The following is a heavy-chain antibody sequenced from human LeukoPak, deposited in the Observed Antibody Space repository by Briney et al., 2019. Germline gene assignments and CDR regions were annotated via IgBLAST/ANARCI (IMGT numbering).Heavy chain of an antibody. D-gene: IGHD2-15*01. Sequence: GGSLRLSCAASGFTFSSYWMSWVRQAPGQGLEWVANMNQDGGEKYYVDSVKGRFTISRDNAKNSLDLQMNSLRAEDTAVYYCARDLGYCSGGSCYSYYFDSWGQGTLVTVPS. J-gene: IGHJ4*02. V-gene: IGHV3-7*04. CDR2: MNQDGGEK. CDR1: GFTFSSYW. CDR3: ARDLGYCSGGSCYSYYFDS.